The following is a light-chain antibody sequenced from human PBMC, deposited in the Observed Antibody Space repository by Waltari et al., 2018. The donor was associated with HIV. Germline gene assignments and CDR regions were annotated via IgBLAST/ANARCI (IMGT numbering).Light chain of an antibody. CDR3: QAWDSDTYV. J-gene: IGLJ1*01. CDR2: QDT. CDR1: NLGSKY. Sequence: SYELIQPPSISVSPGQTATITCSGKNLGSKYASWYQQRPGQSPLLVIYQDTKRPSGIPERFSGSNSGNTVTLTISGTQAIDEADYYCQAWDSDTYVFGTGTKVTVL. V-gene: IGLV3-1*01.